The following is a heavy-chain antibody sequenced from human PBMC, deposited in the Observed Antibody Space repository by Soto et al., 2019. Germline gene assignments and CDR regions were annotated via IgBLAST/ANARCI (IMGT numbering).Heavy chain of an antibody. J-gene: IGHJ4*02. CDR3: ARAVVTSYVIFDY. CDR1: GYTFTSYG. CDR2: ITYNGDT. D-gene: IGHD3-22*01. Sequence: QVQLVQSGAEVKKPGASVKVSCKTSGYTFTSYGISWVRQAPGQGLEWMGWITYNGDTNYPQKLQGRVTMTADTSTSTAYMELRSLRSDDTAVYYCARAVVTSYVIFDYWGQGTLVTVSS. V-gene: IGHV1-18*01.